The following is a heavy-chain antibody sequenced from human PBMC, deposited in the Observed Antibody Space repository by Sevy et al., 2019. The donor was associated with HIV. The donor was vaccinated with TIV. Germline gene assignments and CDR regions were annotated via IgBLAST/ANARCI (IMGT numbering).Heavy chain of an antibody. Sequence: SETLSLTCAVYGGSFSGYYWSWIRQPPGKGLEWIGEINHSGSTNYNPSLKSRVTISVDTSNNQFSLKLSSVTAADTAVYYCARGATYYDFWSGYYETYSSSWYTNYFDYWGQGTLVTVSS. J-gene: IGHJ4*02. CDR2: INHSGST. CDR3: ARGATYYDFWSGYYETYSSSWYTNYFDY. CDR1: GGSFSGYY. V-gene: IGHV4-34*01. D-gene: IGHD3-3*01.